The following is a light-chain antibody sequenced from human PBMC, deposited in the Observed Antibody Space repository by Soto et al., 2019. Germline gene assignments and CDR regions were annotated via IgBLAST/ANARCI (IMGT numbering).Light chain of an antibody. CDR3: QQSYTMYS. Sequence: DSRMTQSPSSLAAYVGARVAITRRPSQSISTYLNWYQQKPGKAPKLLIYSASTLQSGVPSRFSGSGSGTDFTLTISSLQPEDFATYYCQQSYTMYSFGQGTKVDIK. V-gene: IGKV1-39*01. CDR2: SAS. CDR1: QSISTY. J-gene: IGKJ2*03.